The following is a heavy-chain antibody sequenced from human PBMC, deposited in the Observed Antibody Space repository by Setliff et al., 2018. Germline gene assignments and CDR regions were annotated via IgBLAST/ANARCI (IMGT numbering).Heavy chain of an antibody. J-gene: IGHJ4*02. V-gene: IGHV1-18*01. Sequence: ASVKVSCKALGYTFTNYAISWVRQAPGQGLEWMGWISAYTGNTYYAPRLQGRVTMTTDTSTTTAYLELRSLTSDDTAVYYCSRLVRYCTQTSCQRASGDDYWGQGTLVTVSS. CDR3: SRLVRYCTQTSCQRASGDDY. CDR2: ISAYTGNT. CDR1: GYTFTNYA. D-gene: IGHD2-2*01.